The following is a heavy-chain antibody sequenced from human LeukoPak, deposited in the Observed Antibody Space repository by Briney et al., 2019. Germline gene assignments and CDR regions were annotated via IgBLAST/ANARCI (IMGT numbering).Heavy chain of an antibody. J-gene: IGHJ4*02. Sequence: GRSLRLSCAASGFTFSSYAMHWVRQAPGKGLEWVAVISYDGSNKYYADSVKGRFTISRDNSKNTLYLQMNSLRAEDTAVYYCAKAYGSGSYYNEDYWGQGTLVTVSS. CDR2: ISYDGSNK. D-gene: IGHD3-10*01. CDR3: AKAYGSGSYYNEDY. CDR1: GFTFSSYA. V-gene: IGHV3-30-3*01.